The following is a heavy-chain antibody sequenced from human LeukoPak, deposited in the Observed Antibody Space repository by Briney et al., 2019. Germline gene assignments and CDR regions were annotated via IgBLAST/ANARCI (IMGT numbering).Heavy chain of an antibody. CDR1: GFTFSSYG. D-gene: IGHD4-17*01. CDR2: ISGSAXNT. CDR3: ASEPPVDY. V-gene: IGHV3-23*01. J-gene: IGHJ4*02. Sequence: GGSLRLSCAASGFTFSSYGMSXVRQAPGKGLEXXSTISGSAXNTYYADSVKXRFTXSRDNAKNSLYLQMNSLRAEDTAAYYCASEPPVDYWGQGTLVTVSS.